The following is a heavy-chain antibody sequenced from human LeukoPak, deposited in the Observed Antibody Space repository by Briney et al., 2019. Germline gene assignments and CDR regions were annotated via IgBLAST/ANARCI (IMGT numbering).Heavy chain of an antibody. CDR1: GGTFSIYA. V-gene: IGHV1-69*13. D-gene: IGHD3-16*01. J-gene: IGHJ5*02. CDR3: ARVMITFGGVSQNWFDP. CDR2: IIPIFGTA. Sequence: SVTVSFTASGGTFSIYAISWVRQVPGQGLEWMGGIIPIFGTANYAQKFQGRVTITADESTSTAYMELSSLRSEDTAVYYCARVMITFGGVSQNWFDPWGQGTLVTVSS.